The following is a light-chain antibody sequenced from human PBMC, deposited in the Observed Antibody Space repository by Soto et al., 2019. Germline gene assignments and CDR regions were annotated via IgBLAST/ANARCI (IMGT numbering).Light chain of an antibody. V-gene: IGLV2-8*01. J-gene: IGLJ1*01. CDR1: SSDVGGYNF. CDR3: SSFAGSNNRYV. CDR2: EVT. Sequence: QSALTQPPSASGSPGQSVTISCTGTSSDVGGYNFDSWYLQHPGEAPKLIIYEVTKRPSGVPDRFSGSKSGNTASLTVSGLQTEDEADYYCSSFAGSNNRYVFGTGTKLTVL.